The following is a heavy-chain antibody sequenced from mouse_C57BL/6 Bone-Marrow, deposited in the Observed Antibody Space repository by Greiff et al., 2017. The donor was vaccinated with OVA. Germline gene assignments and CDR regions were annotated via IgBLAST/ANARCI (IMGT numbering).Heavy chain of an antibody. V-gene: IGHV1-62-2*01. J-gene: IGHJ3*01. CDR1: GYTFTEYT. D-gene: IGHD2-1*01. Sequence: QVQLQQSGAELVKPGASVKLSCKASGYTFTEYTIHWVKQRSGQGLEWIGWFYPGSGSRKYNEKFKGKATLTADNSSSTAYMQLNSLTSEDSAVYFCRRDLLWSFAYWGQGTLVTVSA. CDR3: RRDLLWSFAY. CDR2: FYPGSGSR.